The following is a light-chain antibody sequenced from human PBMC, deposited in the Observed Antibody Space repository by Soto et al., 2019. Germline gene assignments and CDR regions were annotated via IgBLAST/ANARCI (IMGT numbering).Light chain of an antibody. J-gene: IGKJ1*01. Sequence: EIVLTQSPGTLSLSPGERATLSCRASQSVSSSYLAWYQHKPGQAPRLLIYGASSRATGIPDRFSGSGTGTDFTLTFSRLEPEDFAVYYCQQYGASPRTFGQGTKVEIK. CDR2: GAS. CDR3: QQYGASPRT. CDR1: QSVSSSY. V-gene: IGKV3-20*01.